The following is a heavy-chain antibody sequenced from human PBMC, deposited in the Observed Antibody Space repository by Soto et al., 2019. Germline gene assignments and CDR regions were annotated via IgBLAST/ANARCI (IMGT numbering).Heavy chain of an antibody. CDR1: GGTFSSYT. D-gene: IGHD3-3*02. CDR2: IIPILGIA. J-gene: IGHJ4*02. CDR3: ASLAYPTDYFDS. V-gene: IGHV1-69*02. Sequence: QVQLVQSGAEVKKPGSSVKVSCKASGGTFSSYTISWVRQAPGQGLEWMGRIIPILGIANYAQKFQGRVTITAHQAPSTDYMELNRLRSEDTAVYYCASLAYPTDYFDSWGQGPMVTVSS.